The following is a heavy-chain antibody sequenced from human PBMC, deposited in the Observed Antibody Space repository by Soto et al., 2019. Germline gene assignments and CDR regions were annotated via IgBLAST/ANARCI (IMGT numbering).Heavy chain of an antibody. Sequence: GGSLRLSCAASGFTFSSYSMNWVRQAPGKGLEWVSYISSSSSTIYYADSVKGRFTISRDNAKNSLYLQMNSLRDEDTAVYYCARVGVSAYCSSTSCYRYYYYYGMDVWGQGTTVTVSS. D-gene: IGHD2-2*02. CDR2: ISSSSSTI. CDR1: GFTFSSYS. CDR3: ARVGVSAYCSSTSCYRYYYYYGMDV. V-gene: IGHV3-48*02. J-gene: IGHJ6*02.